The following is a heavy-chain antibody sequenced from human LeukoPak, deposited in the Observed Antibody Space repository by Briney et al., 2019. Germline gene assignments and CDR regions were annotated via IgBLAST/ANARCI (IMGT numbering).Heavy chain of an antibody. J-gene: IGHJ4*02. CDR1: GGSISSSSYY. Sequence: PSETLSLTCTVSGGSISSSSYYGGWTRHPPGKGLEWMGSIYYSGSTYYNPSLKSRVTISVDTSKNQCSLQLSSVTAADTAVYYCARPAIAVAGSLDYWGQGTLVTVPS. V-gene: IGHV4-39*01. CDR2: IYYSGST. CDR3: ARPAIAVAGSLDY. D-gene: IGHD6-19*01.